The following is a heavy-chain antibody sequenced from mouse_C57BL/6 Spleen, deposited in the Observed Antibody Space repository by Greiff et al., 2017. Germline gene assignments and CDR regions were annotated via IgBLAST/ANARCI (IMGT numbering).Heavy chain of an antibody. J-gene: IGHJ3*01. CDR2: FYPGSGNT. D-gene: IGHD2-4*01. Sequence: QVQLQQSGAELVRPGASVKLSCKASGYTFTDYSINWVKQRPGQGLEWIARFYPGSGNTYYNEKFKGKATLTAEKSSSTAYMQLSSLTSEDSAVYCCATRYDYYWFAYWGQGTLVTVSA. V-gene: IGHV1-76*01. CDR1: GYTFTDYS. CDR3: ATRYDYYWFAY.